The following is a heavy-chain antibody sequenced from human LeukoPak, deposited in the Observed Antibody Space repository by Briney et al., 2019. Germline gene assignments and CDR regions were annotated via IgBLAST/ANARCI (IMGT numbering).Heavy chain of an antibody. Sequence: PSETLSLTCTVSGGSISNYYWSWIRQPAGKGLKYIGRVYRSGSTNYNPSLRSRVTMSVDTSKNQFSLKLRSVTAADTAVYYCAGGGSGWYEAAFDIWGQGTMVTVSS. CDR2: VYRSGST. V-gene: IGHV4-4*07. D-gene: IGHD6-19*01. CDR3: AGGGSGWYEAAFDI. J-gene: IGHJ3*02. CDR1: GGSISNYY.